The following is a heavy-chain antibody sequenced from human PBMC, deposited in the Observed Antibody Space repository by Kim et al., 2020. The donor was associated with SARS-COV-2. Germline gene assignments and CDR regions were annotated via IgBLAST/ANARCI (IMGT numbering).Heavy chain of an antibody. J-gene: IGHJ4*02. D-gene: IGHD3-3*01. CDR3: ARSSDGVRFLEWLLPFDY. V-gene: IGHV4-30-2*04. Sequence: KRRVTISVDTSKNQFSLKRSSVTAADTAVYYCARSSDGVRFLEWLLPFDYWGQGTLVTVSS.